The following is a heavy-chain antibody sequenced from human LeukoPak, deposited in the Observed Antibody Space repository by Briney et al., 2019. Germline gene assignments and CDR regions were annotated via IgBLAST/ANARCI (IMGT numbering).Heavy chain of an antibody. CDR2: MNPNNGIT. J-gene: IGHJ6*03. Sequence: ASVKVSCKASGYTFTNYDINWVRQATGQGLEWLGSMNPNNGITRSAQKFRGRVTITRSTSISTAYMELSSLRSEDTAVYHCARVRSSYYYYYMDVWGKGTTVTVSS. CDR3: ARVRSSYYYYYMDV. V-gene: IGHV1-8*03. CDR1: GYTFTNYD.